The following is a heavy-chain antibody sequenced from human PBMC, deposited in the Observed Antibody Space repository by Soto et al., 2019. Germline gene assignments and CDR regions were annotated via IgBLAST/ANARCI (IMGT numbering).Heavy chain of an antibody. Sequence: QVQLQQWGAGLLKPSETLSLTCAVYGGSFSGYYWSWIRQPPGKGLEWIGEINHSGSTNYNPSLTSRVTISVDTSKNQFSLKLSSVTAADTAVYYCALRGYSYGLIDYWGQGTLVTVSS. CDR1: GGSFSGYY. V-gene: IGHV4-34*01. CDR3: ALRGYSYGLIDY. CDR2: INHSGST. D-gene: IGHD5-18*01. J-gene: IGHJ4*02.